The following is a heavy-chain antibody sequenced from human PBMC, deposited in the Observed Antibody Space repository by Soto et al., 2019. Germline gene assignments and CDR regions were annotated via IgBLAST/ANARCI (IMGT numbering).Heavy chain of an antibody. CDR2: IHSSGSI. V-gene: IGHV4-30-4*01. D-gene: IGHD3-22*01. CDR3: ARDLDGLHDDNSGPYPRPA. Sequence: PSETLSLTCTVSGGSISSDDYYWSWIRQAPGRGLEWIGYIHSSGSIYYNPSLKSRATMSIDTARNQFSLKVSSVTVADTAVYYCARDLDGLHDDNSGPYPRPAWGQGTLVTVS. CDR1: GGSISSDDYY. J-gene: IGHJ1*01.